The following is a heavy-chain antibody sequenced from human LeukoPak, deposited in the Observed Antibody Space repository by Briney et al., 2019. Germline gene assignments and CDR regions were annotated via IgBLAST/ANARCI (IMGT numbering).Heavy chain of an antibody. V-gene: IGHV3-30*18. Sequence: GGSLRFSCAASGFTFSSYGMPWVRQAPGKVLEWVAVISYDGSNKYYADSVKGRLTISRDNSKNTLYLQMNSLRAEDTAVYYCAKVRPIAVAGRHYYFDCWGQGTLVTVSS. J-gene: IGHJ4*02. CDR3: AKVRPIAVAGRHYYFDC. CDR2: ISYDGSNK. CDR1: GFTFSSYG. D-gene: IGHD6-19*01.